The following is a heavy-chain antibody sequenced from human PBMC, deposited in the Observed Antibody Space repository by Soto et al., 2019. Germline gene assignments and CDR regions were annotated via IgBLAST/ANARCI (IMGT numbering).Heavy chain of an antibody. Sequence: GGSLILSCASSGFTFSSYSMNLIRPTQGKGLEWVSYISSSSSTIYYADSVKGRFTISRDNAKNSLYLQMNSLRAEDTAVYYCERDLTYYDFWSGLDYWGQGTLVTVSS. CDR2: ISSSSSTI. V-gene: IGHV3-48*01. J-gene: IGHJ4*02. D-gene: IGHD3-3*01. CDR3: ERDLTYYDFWSGLDY. CDR1: GFTFSSYS.